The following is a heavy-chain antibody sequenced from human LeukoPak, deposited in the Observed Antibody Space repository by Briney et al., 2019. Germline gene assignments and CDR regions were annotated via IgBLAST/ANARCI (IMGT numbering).Heavy chain of an antibody. D-gene: IGHD2-8*01. V-gene: IGHV3-30*02. CDR2: IQYDRTNE. CDR1: GGSISSSSYY. CDR3: AKDRCSNGIGCYYYYMEV. Sequence: QSSETLSLTCTVSGGSISSSSYYWGWVRQAPGKGLEWVAYIQYDRTNEQYAHSVKGRFRISRDNSNNILYLQMNSLRTEDTAVYYCAKDRCSNGIGCYYYYMEVWGKGTTVTISS. J-gene: IGHJ6*03.